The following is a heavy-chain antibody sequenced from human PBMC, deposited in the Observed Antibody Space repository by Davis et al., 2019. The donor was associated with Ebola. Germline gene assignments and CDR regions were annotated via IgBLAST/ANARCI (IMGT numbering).Heavy chain of an antibody. J-gene: IGHJ6*02. CDR1: GFTFSSYS. CDR2: ISSSSSYI. D-gene: IGHD3-10*01. Sequence: GESLKIPCAASGFTFSSYSMNWVRQAPGKGLEWVSSISSSSSYIYYADSVKGRFTISRDNAKNSLYLQMNSLRAEDTAVYYCARGGKGVHYYYYGMDVWGQGTTVTVSS. V-gene: IGHV3-21*01. CDR3: ARGGKGVHYYYYGMDV.